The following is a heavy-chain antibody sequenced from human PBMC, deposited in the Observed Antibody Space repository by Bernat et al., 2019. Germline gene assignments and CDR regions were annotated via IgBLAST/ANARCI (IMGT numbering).Heavy chain of an antibody. J-gene: IGHJ4*02. CDR3: ARVGTGEGPLYYFDY. D-gene: IGHD1-1*01. V-gene: IGHV1-18*01. Sequence: QVQLVQSGAEVKKPGASVKVSCKASVYTFTSYGISWVRHAPGQGLEWMGWISAYNGNTNYAQKLQGRVTMTTDTFTSTAYMELRSLRADDTAVYYCARVGTGEGPLYYFDYWGQGTLVTVSS. CDR1: VYTFTSYG. CDR2: ISAYNGNT.